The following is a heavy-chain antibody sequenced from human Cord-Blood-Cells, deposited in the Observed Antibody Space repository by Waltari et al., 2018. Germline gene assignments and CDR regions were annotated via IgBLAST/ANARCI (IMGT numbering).Heavy chain of an antibody. J-gene: IGHJ1*01. Sequence: QLQLVQSGAEVKKPGASVKVSCKASGYTFTSYDITWVRQATGQGLEWMGWMNPNSGNTGYAQKVQGRVTMTRNTSISTAYMELSSLRSEDTAVYYCAIGSYLASLAEYFQHWGQGTLVTVSS. CDR3: AIGSYLASLAEYFQH. CDR1: GYTFTSYD. D-gene: IGHD1-26*01. V-gene: IGHV1-8*01. CDR2: MNPNSGNT.